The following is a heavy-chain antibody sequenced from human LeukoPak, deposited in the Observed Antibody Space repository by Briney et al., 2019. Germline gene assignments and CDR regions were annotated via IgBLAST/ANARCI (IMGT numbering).Heavy chain of an antibody. D-gene: IGHD1-26*01. V-gene: IGHV4-34*01. CDR2: INHSGST. Sequence: SETLSLTCAVYGGSFSGYYWSWIRQPPGKGLEWIGEINHSGSTNYNPSLKSRATISVDTSKNQFSLKLSSVTAADTAVYYCARASGIYGMDVWGQGTTVTVSS. CDR3: ARASGIYGMDV. CDR1: GGSFSGYY. J-gene: IGHJ6*02.